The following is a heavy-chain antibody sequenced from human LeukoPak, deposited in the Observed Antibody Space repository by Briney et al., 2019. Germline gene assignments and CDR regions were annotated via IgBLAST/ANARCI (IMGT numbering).Heavy chain of an antibody. D-gene: IGHD5-12*01. J-gene: IGHJ4*02. Sequence: GGSLRLSCAASGFIFSKYTMNWVRQAPEKGLEWVSTISGSGGSTYYADSVKGRFTISRDNSKNTLYLQMNSLRAEDTAVYYCAKQEGGYDTIDYWGQGTLVTVSS. CDR1: GFIFSKYT. CDR3: AKQEGGYDTIDY. V-gene: IGHV3-23*01. CDR2: ISGSGGST.